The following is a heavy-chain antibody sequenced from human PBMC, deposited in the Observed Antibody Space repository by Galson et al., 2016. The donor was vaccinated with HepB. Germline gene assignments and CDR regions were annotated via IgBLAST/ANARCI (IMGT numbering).Heavy chain of an antibody. J-gene: IGHJ4*02. Sequence: SLRLSCAASGFTFSTYNMNWVRQAPGKGLEWVSSISRGSGYIYYADSVKGRFTISRDNVKNSLHLQMNSLRTEDTAVYYCCVDTAMDYVVDYWGQGTLVTVSS. CDR2: ISRGSGYI. V-gene: IGHV3-21*01. D-gene: IGHD5-18*01. CDR3: CVDTAMDYVVDY. CDR1: GFTFSTYN.